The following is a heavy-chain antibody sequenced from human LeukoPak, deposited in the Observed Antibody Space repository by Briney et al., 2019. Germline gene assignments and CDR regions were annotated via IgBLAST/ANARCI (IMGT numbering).Heavy chain of an antibody. CDR1: GFTFSSYT. CDR2: ISSSSSYI. J-gene: IGHJ4*02. V-gene: IGHV3-21*01. CDR3: ARDRLRGCSSTSCYSWDY. Sequence: GGSLRLSCAASGFTFSSYTMNWVRQAPGKGLEWVSSISSSSSYIYYADSLKGRFTISRDNAKNSLYLQMNSLRAEDTAVYYCARDRLRGCSSTSCYSWDYWGQGTLVTVSS. D-gene: IGHD2-2*01.